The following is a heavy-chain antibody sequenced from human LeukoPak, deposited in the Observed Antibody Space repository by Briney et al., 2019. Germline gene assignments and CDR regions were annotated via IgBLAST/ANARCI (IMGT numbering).Heavy chain of an antibody. J-gene: IGHJ4*02. CDR2: IYHRGNT. D-gene: IGHD5-24*01. Sequence: SETLSLTCTVSGGSISGTDYYWGWIRQPPGKGMEWIGSIYHRGNTYYNPSLKSRVTISVDTSKNQFSLRLSSVTAADTAVYYCARPRRWLREFDYWGQGTLVTVSS. CDR1: GGSISGTDYY. V-gene: IGHV4-39*01. CDR3: ARPRRWLREFDY.